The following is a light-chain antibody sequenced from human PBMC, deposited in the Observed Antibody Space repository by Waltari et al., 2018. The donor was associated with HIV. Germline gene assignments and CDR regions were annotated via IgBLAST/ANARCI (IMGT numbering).Light chain of an antibody. CDR1: QSVSDY. Sequence: EVVLTQSPATLSLSPGESATLSCRASQSVSDYLAWYQQQPGQAPRLLNYDASNRATGIPARFSGSGSGTDFTLTISSLEPEDFAVYYCQQRSNWCRSGLTFGGGTKVEIK. CDR2: DAS. J-gene: IGKJ4*01. V-gene: IGKV3-11*01. CDR3: QQRSNWCRSGLT.